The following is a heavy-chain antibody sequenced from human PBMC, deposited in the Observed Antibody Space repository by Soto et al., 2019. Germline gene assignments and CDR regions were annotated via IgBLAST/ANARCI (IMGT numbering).Heavy chain of an antibody. CDR2: INSDGSST. V-gene: IGHV3-74*01. D-gene: IGHD6-13*01. CDR3: ARGQQLAPDYYYMDV. J-gene: IGHJ6*03. CDR1: GFTFSSYW. Sequence: PGGSLRLSCAASGFTFSSYWMHWVRQAPGKGLVWVSRINSDGSSTSYADSVKGRFTISRDNAKNTLYLQMNSLRAEDTAVYYCARGQQLAPDYYYMDVWGKGTTVTVSS.